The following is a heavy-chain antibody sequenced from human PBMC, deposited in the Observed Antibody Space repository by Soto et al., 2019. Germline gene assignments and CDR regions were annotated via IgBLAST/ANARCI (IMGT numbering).Heavy chain of an antibody. CDR2: INHSGST. CDR1: GGSFSGYY. CDR3: ARHGTRAAAGAYYFDY. J-gene: IGHJ4*02. Sequence: SETLSLTCAVYGGSFSGYYWSWIRQPPGKGLEWIGEINHSGSTNYNPSLKSRVTISVGTSKNQFSLKLSSVTAADTAVYYCARHGTRAAAGAYYFDYWGQGTLVTVSS. D-gene: IGHD6-13*01. V-gene: IGHV4-34*01.